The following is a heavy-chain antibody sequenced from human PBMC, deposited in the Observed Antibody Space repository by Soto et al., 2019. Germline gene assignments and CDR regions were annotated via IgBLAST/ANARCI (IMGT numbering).Heavy chain of an antibody. CDR3: ARGGASSNWLDT. J-gene: IGHJ5*02. Sequence: SETLSLTCTVSGGSISDDYWSWIRQPPGKGLEWIAFIHFSGTSNYNPSLKSRVTISVDTSKNQFSLKLSSVTAADTAVYYCARGGASSNWLDTWGQGTLVTVSS. CDR2: IHFSGTS. V-gene: IGHV4-59*01. CDR1: GGSISDDY.